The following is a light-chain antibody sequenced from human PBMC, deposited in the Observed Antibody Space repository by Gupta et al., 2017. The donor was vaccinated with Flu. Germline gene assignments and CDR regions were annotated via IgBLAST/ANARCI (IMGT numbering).Light chain of an antibody. J-gene: IGLJ3*02. V-gene: IGLV1-44*01. CDR1: SANIGSNT. CDR3: AAWDDSLNVWV. Sequence: ALTQPPSASGTPRHRVTVSCSGSSANIGSNTVNWYQQLPGTAPKLLIYSNNQRPSGVPDRFSGSKSGTSASLAISGLQSEDEADYYCAAWDDSLNVWVFGGGTKLTVL. CDR2: SNN.